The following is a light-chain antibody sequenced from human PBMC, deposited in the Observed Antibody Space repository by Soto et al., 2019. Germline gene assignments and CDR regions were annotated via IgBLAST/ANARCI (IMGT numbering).Light chain of an antibody. Sequence: DIQMTQSPSSLSAFVGDRVTITCRASQSISSRLAWYQQKPGKAPKFLIYDASSLESGVPSRFSGGGSGTQFTLTISSLQPDDSATYYCQQFDSYPLTFGGGTKVDIK. V-gene: IGKV1-5*01. CDR1: QSISSR. CDR3: QQFDSYPLT. CDR2: DAS. J-gene: IGKJ4*01.